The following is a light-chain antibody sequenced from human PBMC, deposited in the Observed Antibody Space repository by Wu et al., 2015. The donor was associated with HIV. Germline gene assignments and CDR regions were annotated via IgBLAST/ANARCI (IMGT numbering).Light chain of an antibody. J-gene: IGKJ1*01. Sequence: QMTQSPSSLSASVGDRVTITCRASQGISNSLAWYQQKPEKAPKLLISEASRLENGVPSRFSGSGSGTDFTLTISGLQPEDFATYHCQQYFSSRTFGQGTKVEIK. CDR3: QQYFSSRT. V-gene: IGKV1-NL1*01. CDR1: QGISNS. CDR2: EAS.